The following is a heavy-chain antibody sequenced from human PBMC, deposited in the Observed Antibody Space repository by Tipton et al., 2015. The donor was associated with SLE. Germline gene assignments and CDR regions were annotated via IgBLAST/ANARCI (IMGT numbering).Heavy chain of an antibody. CDR3: ARSISGVVTPFDY. CDR1: GFTFSSHA. V-gene: IGHV3-30*04. J-gene: IGHJ4*02. D-gene: IGHD3-3*01. Sequence: SLRLSCAGSGFTFSSHAMHWVRQAPGKGLEWVAVVSYDGSNKFYADSVKGRFIISRDNSKNTLCLQMHSLRTGDTAVYYCARSISGVVTPFDYWGQGTLVTVSS. CDR2: VSYDGSNK.